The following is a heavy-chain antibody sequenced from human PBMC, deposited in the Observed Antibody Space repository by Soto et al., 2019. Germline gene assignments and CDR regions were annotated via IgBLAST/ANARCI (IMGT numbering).Heavy chain of an antibody. CDR2: VSSSGDYT. CDR1: GFTFSSYA. D-gene: IGHD1-1*01. V-gene: IGHV3-23*01. CDR3: ANSFSPSGLNWLSHFGH. J-gene: IGHJ4*02. Sequence: EVQLLESGGGLVQPGGSLRLSCAASGFTFSSYAMAWVRQAPGMGLEWVSAVSSSGDYTYYTDSVKGRFTISRDNSRNTLYLQMSSLRAEDTAIYYCANSFSPSGLNWLSHFGHWGQGTLVTVSS.